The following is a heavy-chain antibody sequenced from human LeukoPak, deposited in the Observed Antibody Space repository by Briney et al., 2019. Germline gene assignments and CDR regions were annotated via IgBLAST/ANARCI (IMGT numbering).Heavy chain of an antibody. J-gene: IGHJ4*02. CDR1: AFGFNTHA. CDR2: ISGSGGST. CDR3: ARHTPKRFWNDYYLES. Sequence: PGGSLRLSCVVSAFGFNTHAMSWVRQAPGKGLEWVSVISGSGGSTDYADSVKGRFTISRDNSNNTLYLQMSSLRAEDTGVYYCARHTPKRFWNDYYLESWGQGTLVTVSS. V-gene: IGHV3-23*01. D-gene: IGHD3-3*02.